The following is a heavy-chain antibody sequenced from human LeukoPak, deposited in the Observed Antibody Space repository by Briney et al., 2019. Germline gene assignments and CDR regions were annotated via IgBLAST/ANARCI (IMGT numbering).Heavy chain of an antibody. V-gene: IGHV3-23*01. CDR1: GFTFSNYG. D-gene: IGHD6-19*01. CDR2: INENAANT. CDR3: TKGDGGWYPIDY. Sequence: HTWGSLRLSCAASGFTFSNYGMSWVRQAPGKGLEWVSTINENAANTHYADSVKGRFTISRDNSKNTLLLQMNSLRADDTALYYCTKGDGGWYPIDYWGQGTLVIVSS. J-gene: IGHJ4*02.